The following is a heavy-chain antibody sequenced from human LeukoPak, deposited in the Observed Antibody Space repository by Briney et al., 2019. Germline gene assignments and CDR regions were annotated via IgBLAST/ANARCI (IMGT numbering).Heavy chain of an antibody. Sequence: SETLSLTCTVSGGSVSSDSYYWSWIRQPPGKGLEWIGYIYYSGSTNYNPSLKSRVTISVDTSKNQFSLKLSSVTAADTAVYYCARGPVRSSYYFDYWGQGTLVTVSS. D-gene: IGHD3-3*01. CDR2: IYYSGST. CDR1: GGSVSSDSYY. V-gene: IGHV4-61*01. CDR3: ARGPVRSSYYFDY. J-gene: IGHJ4*02.